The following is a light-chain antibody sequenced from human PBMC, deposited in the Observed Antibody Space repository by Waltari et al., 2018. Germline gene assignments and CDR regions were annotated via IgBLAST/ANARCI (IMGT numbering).Light chain of an antibody. V-gene: IGKV3-11*01. CDR3: QQRSNWPLT. CDR2: DAS. J-gene: IGKJ4*01. Sequence: EVVLTQSPATLALSPGERATLSCRASGNINGYLAWYQQKPGQAPRLLISDASRRASGIPTRFSGSGSATDFTLTISSLESEDYAVYYCQQRSNWPLTFGGGTKVEIK. CDR1: GNINGY.